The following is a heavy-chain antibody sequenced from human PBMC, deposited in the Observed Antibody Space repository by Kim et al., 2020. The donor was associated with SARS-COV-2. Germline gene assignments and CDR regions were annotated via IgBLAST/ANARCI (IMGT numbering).Heavy chain of an antibody. V-gene: IGHV3-53*01. J-gene: IGHJ6*02. D-gene: IGHD3-3*01. Sequence: GGSLRLSCAASGFTVSSNYMSWVRQAPGKGLEWVSVIYSGGSTYYADSVKGRFTISRDNSKNTLYLQMNSLRAEDTAVYYCAREITDFWSGYPYYGMDVWGQGTTGTVSS. CDR2: IYSGGST. CDR1: GFTVSSNY. CDR3: AREITDFWSGYPYYGMDV.